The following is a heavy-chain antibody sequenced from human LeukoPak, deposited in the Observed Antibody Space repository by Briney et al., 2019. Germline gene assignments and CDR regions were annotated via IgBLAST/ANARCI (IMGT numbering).Heavy chain of an antibody. CDR1: GGSFSGYY. Sequence: PSETLSLTCAVYGGSFSGYYWSWIRQPPGKGLEWIGEVNHSGSTNYNPSLKSRVTISVDTSKNQFSLKLSSVTAADTAVYYCARQYCSSTSCGGAFDPWGQGTLVTVSS. D-gene: IGHD2-2*01. CDR3: ARQYCSSTSCGGAFDP. CDR2: VNHSGST. J-gene: IGHJ5*02. V-gene: IGHV4-34*01.